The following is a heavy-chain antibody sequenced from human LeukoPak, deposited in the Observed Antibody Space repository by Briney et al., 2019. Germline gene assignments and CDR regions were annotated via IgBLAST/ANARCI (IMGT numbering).Heavy chain of an antibody. V-gene: IGHV3-23*01. CDR1: GFTFSSYW. J-gene: IGHJ4*02. Sequence: GGSLRLSCAASGFTFSSYWMSWVRQAPGKGLEWVSAISGNGGSTKYAESVKGRFTISRDTSKNTLYLQMNSLRAEDTAVYYCAKDRQYQLLIFGYFDYWGQGTLVTVSS. CDR3: AKDRQYQLLIFGYFDY. CDR2: ISGNGGST. D-gene: IGHD2-2*01.